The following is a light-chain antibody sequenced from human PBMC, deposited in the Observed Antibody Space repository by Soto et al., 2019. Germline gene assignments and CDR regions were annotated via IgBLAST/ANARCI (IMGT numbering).Light chain of an antibody. V-gene: IGLV1-51*01. CDR2: DNN. Sequence: QSVLTQPPSVSAAPGQKVTISCSGSSSNIGNNYVSWYQQLPGTAPKLLIYDNNKRPSGIPDRVSGSKSGTAATLGITGLQIGDEADYYCGTWDSSLSAEWVFGGGTKLTVL. CDR3: GTWDSSLSAEWV. CDR1: SSNIGNNY. J-gene: IGLJ3*02.